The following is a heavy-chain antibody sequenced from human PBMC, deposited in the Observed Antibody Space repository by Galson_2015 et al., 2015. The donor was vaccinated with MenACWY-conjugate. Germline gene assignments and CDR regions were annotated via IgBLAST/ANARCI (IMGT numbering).Heavy chain of an antibody. CDR1: GDSISSRSYY. Sequence: ETLSLTCTVSGDSISSRSYYWGWIRQPPGKGLEWIGDVYYSGTTYYNPSLQSRVTISVDTSRNHFSLQLSSVTAADTAVYYCGRRMAGTQHFDYWGQGTLVTVSS. D-gene: IGHD6-19*01. CDR2: VYYSGTT. CDR3: GRRMAGTQHFDY. V-gene: IGHV4-39*02. J-gene: IGHJ4*02.